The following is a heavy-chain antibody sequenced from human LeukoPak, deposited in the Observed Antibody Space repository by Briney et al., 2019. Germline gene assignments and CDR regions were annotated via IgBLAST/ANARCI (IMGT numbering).Heavy chain of an antibody. CDR1: GYTFTSYD. D-gene: IGHD6-13*01. CDR2: MNPNSGNT. J-gene: IGHJ6*03. V-gene: IGHV1-8*01. CDR3: ARARSLGIAAAGTVWWGFTPTKYYMDV. Sequence: ASVKVSCKASGYTFTSYDINWVRQATGQGLEWMGWMNPNSGNTVYALKFQGRVTMTRNTSISTAYMELSSLRSEDTAVYYCARARSLGIAAAGTVWWGFTPTKYYMDVWGKGTTVTVSS.